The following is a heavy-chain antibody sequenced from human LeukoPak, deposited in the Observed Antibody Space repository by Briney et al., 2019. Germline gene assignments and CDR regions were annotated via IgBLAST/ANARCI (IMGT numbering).Heavy chain of an antibody. J-gene: IGHJ5*02. CDR3: AKDPATRDGHGAWFDP. D-gene: IGHD5-24*01. V-gene: IGHV3-43*02. Sequence: GGSLRLSCAASGFTFDDYAMHWVRQAPGKGLEWVSLISGNGGSTFYAASVKGRLTISRDNSKNSLYLQMNSLRTEDTALYYCAKDPATRDGHGAWFDPWGQGTLVTVSS. CDR1: GFTFDDYA. CDR2: ISGNGGST.